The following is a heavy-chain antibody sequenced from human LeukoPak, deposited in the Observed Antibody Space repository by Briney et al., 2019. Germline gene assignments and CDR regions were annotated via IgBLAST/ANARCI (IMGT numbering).Heavy chain of an antibody. Sequence: ASVKVSCKASGYTFTNYGISWVRQAPGQGLEWMGWISAHNGHTNYAQKFQGRVTMTTDTSTSTAYMELRSLRSDDTAVYFCARVRDDILTGYYQFDYWGQGTRVTVSS. V-gene: IGHV1-18*01. CDR2: ISAHNGHT. D-gene: IGHD3-9*01. J-gene: IGHJ4*02. CDR3: ARVRDDILTGYYQFDY. CDR1: GYTFTNYG.